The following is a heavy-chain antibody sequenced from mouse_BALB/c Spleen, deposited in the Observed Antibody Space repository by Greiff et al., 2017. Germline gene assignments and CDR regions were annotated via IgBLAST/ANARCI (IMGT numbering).Heavy chain of an antibody. CDR3: ARHNGNYFDY. D-gene: IGHD2-1*01. V-gene: IGHV5-12-2*01. Sequence: DVKLVESGGGLVQPGGSLKLSCAASGFTFSSYTMSWVRQTPEKRLEWVAYISNGGGSTYYPDTVKGRFTISRDNAKNTLYLQMSSLKSEDTAMYYCARHNGNYFDYWGQGTTLTVSS. CDR2: ISNGGGST. J-gene: IGHJ2*01. CDR1: GFTFSSYT.